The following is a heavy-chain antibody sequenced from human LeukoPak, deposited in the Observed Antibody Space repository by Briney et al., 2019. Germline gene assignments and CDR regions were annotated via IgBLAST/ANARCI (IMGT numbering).Heavy chain of an antibody. CDR3: ARAYNAGSGYYPPYFDY. CDR2: LNSDGSST. Sequence: GGSLRLSCAASGFTFSSCWMHWVRQAPGKGLVWVLRLNSDGSSTSYADSVKGRLTISRDNAKNTLYLQMNSLRAEDTAVYYCARAYNAGSGYYPPYFDYWGQGTLVTVSS. D-gene: IGHD3-22*01. CDR1: GFTFSSCW. J-gene: IGHJ4*02. V-gene: IGHV3-74*01.